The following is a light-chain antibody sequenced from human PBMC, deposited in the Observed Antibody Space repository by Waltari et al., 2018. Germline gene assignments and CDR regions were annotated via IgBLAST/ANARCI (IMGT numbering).Light chain of an antibody. CDR1: SVWDSGNRKNY. V-gene: IGKV4-1*01. Sequence: SVWDSGNRKNYLACYQQKPGQPPRLLIYWASTRESGVPDRFSGSGSGTDFTLTISSLQAEDVAVYYCQQYDELPLTFGGGTKVEIK. CDR2: WAS. J-gene: IGKJ4*01. CDR3: QQYDELPLT.